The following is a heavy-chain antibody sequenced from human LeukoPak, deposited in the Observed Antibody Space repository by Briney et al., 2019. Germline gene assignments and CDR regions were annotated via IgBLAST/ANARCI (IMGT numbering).Heavy chain of an antibody. D-gene: IGHD3-10*01. CDR1: GFTVSSKY. V-gene: IGHV3-66*01. Sequence: QPGGSLRLSCTASGFTVSSKYMSWVRQAPGKGLEWVSVIFNGGSTYYADSVKGRFTISTDNSKNMLYLQMNSLRAEDTAVYYCARGLFASGSDYNFFDYWAQGTLVTVSS. CDR2: IFNGGST. CDR3: ARGLFASGSDYNFFDY. J-gene: IGHJ4*02.